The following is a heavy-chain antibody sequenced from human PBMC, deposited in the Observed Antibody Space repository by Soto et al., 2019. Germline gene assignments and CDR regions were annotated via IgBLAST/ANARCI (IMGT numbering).Heavy chain of an antibody. J-gene: IGHJ6*01. CDR3: ARIPTYYDILTGYRYYYGMDV. Sequence: SGPTLVNPTQTLTLTCTFSGFSLSTSGMCVSWIRQPPGKALEWLALIDWDDDKYYSTSLKTRLTISKDTSKNQVVLTMTNMDPVDTATYYCARIPTYYDILTGYRYYYGMDVWAQGTTVTVSS. D-gene: IGHD3-9*01. V-gene: IGHV2-70*01. CDR1: GFSLSTSGMC. CDR2: IDWDDDK.